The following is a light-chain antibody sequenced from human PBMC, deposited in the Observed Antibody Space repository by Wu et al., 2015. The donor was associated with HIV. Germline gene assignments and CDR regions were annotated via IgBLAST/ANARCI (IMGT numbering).Light chain of an antibody. CDR2: GAS. CDR1: QSFGNNN. Sequence: EIVLTQSPATLSLSPGERATLSCRASQSFGNNNLAWYQQRPGQAPRLLIHGASRRAAGIPDRFSGSGSGTDFTLTISRLESEDLAVYYCQQYSISPITFGQGTRLEIK. CDR3: QQYSISPIT. V-gene: IGKV3-20*01. J-gene: IGKJ5*01.